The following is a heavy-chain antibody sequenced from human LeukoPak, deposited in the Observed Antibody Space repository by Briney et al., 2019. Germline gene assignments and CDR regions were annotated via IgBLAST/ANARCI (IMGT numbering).Heavy chain of an antibody. CDR3: AREAEDSSTWYVDHYFDY. CDR2: IDISGST. Sequence: SETLSLTCTVSGGSMSSYYWSWIRQPAGKGLEWIGRIDISGSTNYNPSLKSRVTMSVDTSKNQFSLKLTSVTAADTAVYYRAREAEDSSTWYVDHYFDYWGQGTLVTVSS. V-gene: IGHV4-4*07. D-gene: IGHD6-13*01. CDR1: GGSMSSYY. J-gene: IGHJ4*02.